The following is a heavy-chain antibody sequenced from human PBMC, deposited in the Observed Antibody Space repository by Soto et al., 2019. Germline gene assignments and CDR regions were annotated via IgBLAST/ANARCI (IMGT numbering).Heavy chain of an antibody. D-gene: IGHD2-2*01. CDR2: ISYDGSNK. CDR3: AKGDCSSTSCYVLDY. J-gene: IGHJ4*02. CDR1: GFTFSSYA. Sequence: PGGSLRLSCAASGFTFSSYAMHWVRQAPGKGLEWVAVISYDGSNKYYADSVKGRFTISRDNSKNTLYLQMNSLRAEDTAVYYCAKGDCSSTSCYVLDYWGQGTLVTVSS. V-gene: IGHV3-30-3*01.